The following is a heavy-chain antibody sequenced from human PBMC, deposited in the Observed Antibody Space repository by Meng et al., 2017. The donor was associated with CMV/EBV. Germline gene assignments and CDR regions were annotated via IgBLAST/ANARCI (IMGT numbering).Heavy chain of an antibody. J-gene: IGHJ6*02. V-gene: IGHV1-46*01. CDR2: INPNGGST. CDR1: GYTFTSYY. D-gene: IGHD2-2*02. CDR3: ASPRYCSSTSCYRGGDYYYYGMDV. Sequence: ASVKVSCKASGYTFTSYYMHWVRQAPGQGLEWMGIINPNGGSTSYAQKFQGRVTMTRDTSTSTVYMELSSLRSEDTAVYYCASPRYCSSTSCYRGGDYYYYGMDVWGQGTTVTVSS.